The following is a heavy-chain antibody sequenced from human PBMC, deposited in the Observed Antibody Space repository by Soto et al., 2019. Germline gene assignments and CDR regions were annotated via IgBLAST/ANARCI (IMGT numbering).Heavy chain of an antibody. CDR1: GGSISSSSYY. J-gene: IGHJ4*02. Sequence: SETLSLTCTVSGGSISSSSYYWGWIRQPPVKGLDWIGSIYYSGSTYYNPSLKSRVTISVDTSKNQFSLKLSSVTAADTAVYYCARHVGYSSPDYFDYWGQGTLVTVSS. V-gene: IGHV4-39*01. D-gene: IGHD6-13*01. CDR3: ARHVGYSSPDYFDY. CDR2: IYYSGST.